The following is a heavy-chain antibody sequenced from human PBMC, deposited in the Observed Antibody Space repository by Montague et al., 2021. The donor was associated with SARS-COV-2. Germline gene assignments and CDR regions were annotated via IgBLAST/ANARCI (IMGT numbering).Heavy chain of an antibody. Sequence: SLRLSCAASGFTFGDYYMSWIRQAPGKGLEWVSYISSSGSTIYYADSVKGRFTISRDNAKNSLYLQMNSLRAEDTAVYYCATNQHYYYYYGMDVWGQGTTVTVSS. CDR1: GFTFGDYY. CDR3: ATNQHYYYYYGMDV. V-gene: IGHV3-11*01. J-gene: IGHJ6*02. D-gene: IGHD1-14*01. CDR2: ISSSGSTI.